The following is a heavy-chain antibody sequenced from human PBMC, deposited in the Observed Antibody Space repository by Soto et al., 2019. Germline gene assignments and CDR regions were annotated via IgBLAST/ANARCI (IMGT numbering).Heavy chain of an antibody. D-gene: IGHD3-22*01. CDR2: IYYSGST. V-gene: IGHV4-39*01. CDR3: ARHYYDSSGYNYLDSENYFDY. CDR1: GGSISSSSYY. J-gene: IGHJ4*02. Sequence: SETLSLTCTVSGGSISSSSYYWGWIRQPPGKGLEWIGSIYYSGSTYYNPSLKSRVTISVDTTKNQFSRKLSSVTAADTAVYYCARHYYDSSGYNYLDSENYFDYWGQGTLVTVSS.